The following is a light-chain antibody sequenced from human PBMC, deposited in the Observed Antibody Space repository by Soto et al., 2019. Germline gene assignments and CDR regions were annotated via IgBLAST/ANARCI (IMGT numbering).Light chain of an antibody. V-gene: IGLV2-14*01. CDR3: SSYTSSSTPVV. J-gene: IGLJ2*01. Sequence: QSVLTQPASVSGSPGQSITISCTGTSSDVGGYNYVVWYQQHPGKAPKLMIYDVSNRPSGVSNRFSGSKSGNTASLTISGLQAEDEADYYCSSYTSSSTPVVFGGGTKLTVL. CDR1: SSDVGGYNY. CDR2: DVS.